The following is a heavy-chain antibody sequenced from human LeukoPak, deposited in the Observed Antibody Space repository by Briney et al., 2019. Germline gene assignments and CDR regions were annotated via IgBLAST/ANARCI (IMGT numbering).Heavy chain of an antibody. Sequence: YYWVWIRQAPGKGLEWVSYISSSGSTIYYADSVKGRFTISRDNAKNTLYLQVNSLRAEDTAVYFCAKASEPLDYSNYVGFDYWGQGTLVTVSS. D-gene: IGHD4-4*01. V-gene: IGHV3-11*01. CDR2: ISSSGSTI. CDR3: AKASEPLDYSNYVGFDY. J-gene: IGHJ4*02. CDR1: YY.